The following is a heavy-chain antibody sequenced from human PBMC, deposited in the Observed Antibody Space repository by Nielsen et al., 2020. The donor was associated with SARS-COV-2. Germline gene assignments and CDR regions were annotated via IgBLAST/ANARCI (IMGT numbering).Heavy chain of an antibody. D-gene: IGHD3-22*01. Sequence: WVRQAPGQGLERMGGIIPIFGTANYAQKFQGRVTMTTDTSTSTAYMELRSLRSDDTAVYYCARDSGTYYYDSSGHSLFDYWGQGTLVTVSS. CDR2: IIPIFGTA. J-gene: IGHJ4*02. CDR3: ARDSGTYYYDSSGHSLFDY. V-gene: IGHV1-69*05.